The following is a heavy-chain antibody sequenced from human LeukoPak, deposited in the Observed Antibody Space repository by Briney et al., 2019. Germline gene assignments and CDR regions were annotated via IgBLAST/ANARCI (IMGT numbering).Heavy chain of an antibody. CDR2: IYTSGST. CDR3: ARAPKVTMVRGSSFDY. V-gene: IGHV4-61*02. J-gene: IGHJ4*02. Sequence: PSETLSLTCTVSGYSISSGSYYWSWIRQPAGKGLEWIGRIYTSGSTNYNPSLKSRVTISVDTSKNQFSLKLSSVTAADTAVYYCARAPKVTMVRGSSFDYWGQGTLVTVSS. CDR1: GYSISSGSYY. D-gene: IGHD3-10*01.